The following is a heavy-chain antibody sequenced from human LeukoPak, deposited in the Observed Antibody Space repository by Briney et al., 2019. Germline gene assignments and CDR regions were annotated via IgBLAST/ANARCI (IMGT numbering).Heavy chain of an antibody. CDR3: AASYCSGGSCYPQYFHH. Sequence: GGSVRLSCAASGLTVSTNYMSWVRQAPGKGLEWVSLLYSGGSTYYADSAKGRFTISRDNSKNTVYLQMNSLRVEDTAVYYCAASYCSGGSCYPQYFHHWGQGTLVTVSS. CDR1: GLTVSTNY. D-gene: IGHD2-15*01. V-gene: IGHV3-66*02. CDR2: LYSGGST. J-gene: IGHJ1*01.